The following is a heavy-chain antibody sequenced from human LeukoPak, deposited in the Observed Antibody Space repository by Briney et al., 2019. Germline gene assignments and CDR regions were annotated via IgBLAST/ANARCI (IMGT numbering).Heavy chain of an antibody. D-gene: IGHD5-18*01. Sequence: ASVKVSCKASGGTFSSYAVSWVRQAPGQGLEWMGWISAYNGNTNYAQKLQGRVTMTTDTSTSTAYMELRSLRSDDTAVYYCARDRGYSYGGWFDPWGQGTLVTVSS. V-gene: IGHV1-18*01. J-gene: IGHJ5*02. CDR1: GGTFSSYA. CDR3: ARDRGYSYGGWFDP. CDR2: ISAYNGNT.